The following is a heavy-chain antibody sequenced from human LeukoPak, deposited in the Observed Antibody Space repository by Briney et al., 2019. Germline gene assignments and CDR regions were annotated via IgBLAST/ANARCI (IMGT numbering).Heavy chain of an antibody. V-gene: IGHV3-74*01. J-gene: IGHJ4*02. CDR1: TFTFSSYW. CDR3: ARVPATGTAFDD. Sequence: GGSLRLSCAASTFTFSSYWMHWVRQAPGKGLVWVSRINIDGRSISYADSVKGRFTISRDNAKNTLYLQMNSLRAEDTAVYYCARVPATGTAFDDWGQGTLVTVSS. D-gene: IGHD6-13*01. CDR2: INIDGRSI.